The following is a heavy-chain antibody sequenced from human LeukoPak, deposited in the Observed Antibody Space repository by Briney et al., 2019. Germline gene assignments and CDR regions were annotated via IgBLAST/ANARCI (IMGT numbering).Heavy chain of an antibody. CDR1: GYSISSGYY. Sequence: SETLSLTCAVSGYSISSGYYWGWIRQPPGKXXXXXXXXXXSGSTYYNPSLKSRVTISVDTSKNQFSLKLSSVTAADTAVYYCARGRITMVRGVMGQYYFDYWGQGTLVTVSS. V-gene: IGHV4-38-2*01. CDR3: ARGRITMVRGVMGQYYFDY. J-gene: IGHJ4*02. D-gene: IGHD3-10*01. CDR2: XXXSGST.